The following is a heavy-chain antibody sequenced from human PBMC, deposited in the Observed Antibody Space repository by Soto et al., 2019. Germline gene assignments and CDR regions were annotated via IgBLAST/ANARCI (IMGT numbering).Heavy chain of an antibody. J-gene: IGHJ6*02. D-gene: IGHD6-13*01. CDR1: GYTFTGYY. CDR3: ARGGPKGSSWYGFDYYYGMDV. Sequence: GASVKVSCKASGYTFTGYYMHWVRQAPGQGLEWMGWINPNSGGTNYAQKFQGRVTMTRDTSISTAYMELSRLRSDDTAVYYCARGGPKGSSWYGFDYYYGMDVWGQGTTVTVSS. V-gene: IGHV1-2*02. CDR2: INPNSGGT.